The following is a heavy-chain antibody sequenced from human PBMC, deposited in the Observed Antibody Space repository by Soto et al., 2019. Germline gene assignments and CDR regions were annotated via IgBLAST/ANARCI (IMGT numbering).Heavy chain of an antibody. CDR3: ARYRREAVAGYTLDN. D-gene: IGHD6-13*01. J-gene: IGHJ4*02. V-gene: IGHV4-30-4*02. CDR2: IHYSRGT. CDR1: GGSISSVDYY. Sequence: SETLSLTCTVSGGSISSVDYYWSWIRQPPGKGLEWVGHIHYSRGTDYNPSLKSRVTISEDTSKSQFSLKVNSMTAADTAVYYCARYRREAVAGYTLDNWGQGILVTVSS.